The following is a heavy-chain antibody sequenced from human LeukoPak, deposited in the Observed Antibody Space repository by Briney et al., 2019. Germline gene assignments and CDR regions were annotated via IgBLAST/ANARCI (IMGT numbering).Heavy chain of an antibody. D-gene: IGHD3-9*01. CDR3: ARGLNFGNILTGYYLYFDY. CDR1: GGSFSGYY. Sequence: PSETLSLTCAVYGGSFSGYYWSWIRQPPGKGLEWIGEINHRGSTNYNPSLKSRVTISVDTSKNQFSLKLSSVTAADTAVYYCARGLNFGNILTGYYLYFDYWGQGTLVTVSS. CDR2: INHRGST. J-gene: IGHJ4*02. V-gene: IGHV4-34*01.